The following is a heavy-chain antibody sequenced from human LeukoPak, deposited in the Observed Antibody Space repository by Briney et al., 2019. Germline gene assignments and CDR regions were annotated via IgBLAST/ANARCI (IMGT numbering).Heavy chain of an antibody. CDR2: ITPNGDIT. CDR3: ARDYGTAGENAFDI. J-gene: IGHJ3*02. V-gene: IGHV1-2*02. Sequence: GASVKVSCKASGYTFTGYYIHWVRQAPGQGLEWMGWITPNGDITDYAQTFRGRVTLTRDTSITTAYLELTRLTSDDTAVYYCARDYGTAGENAFDIWGQGTMVTVSS. CDR1: GYTFTGYY. D-gene: IGHD1-7*01.